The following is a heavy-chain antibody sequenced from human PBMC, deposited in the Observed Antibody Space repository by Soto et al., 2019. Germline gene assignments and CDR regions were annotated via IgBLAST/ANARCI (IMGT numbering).Heavy chain of an antibody. CDR1: GFTLSTYG. J-gene: IGHJ6*02. CDR3: AKDLVVVVAGTRYYDMDV. Sequence: GGSLRLSCAASGFTLSTYGMHWVRQAPGKGLEWVAVMSDDGSYKYYSESVKGRFTISRDNSKNTLYLQMNSLRAEDTAVYYCAKDLVVVVAGTRYYDMDVWGQGTTVTVSS. CDR2: MSDDGSYK. V-gene: IGHV3-30*18. D-gene: IGHD2-15*01.